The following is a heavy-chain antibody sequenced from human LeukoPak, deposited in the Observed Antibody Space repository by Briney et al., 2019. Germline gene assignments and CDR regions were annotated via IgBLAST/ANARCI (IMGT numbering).Heavy chain of an antibody. CDR2: IKQDGSEK. CDR1: GFTFSSYW. V-gene: IGHV3-7*01. CDR3: ARGAPPRGITIFGVDIGRPPTRFDP. J-gene: IGHJ5*02. Sequence: PGGSLRLSCAASGFTFSSYWMSWVRQAPGKGLEWVANIKQDGSEKYYVDSVKGRFTISRDNAKNSLYLQMNSLRAEDTAVYYCARGAPPRGITIFGVDIGRPPTRFDPWGQGTLVTVSS. D-gene: IGHD3-3*01.